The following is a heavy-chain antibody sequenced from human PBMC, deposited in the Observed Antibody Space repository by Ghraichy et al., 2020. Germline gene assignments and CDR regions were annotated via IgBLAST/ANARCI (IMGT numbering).Heavy chain of an antibody. J-gene: IGHJ6*02. CDR1: GYTFTGYY. Sequence: ASVKVSCKASGYTFTGYYMHWVRQAPGQGLEWMGWINPNSGGTNYAQKFQGWVTMTRDTSISTAYMELSRLRSDDTAVYYCARHVPLYSSGWGYYGMDVWGQGTTVTVSS. CDR3: ARHVPLYSSGWGYYGMDV. V-gene: IGHV1-2*04. CDR2: INPNSGGT. D-gene: IGHD6-19*01.